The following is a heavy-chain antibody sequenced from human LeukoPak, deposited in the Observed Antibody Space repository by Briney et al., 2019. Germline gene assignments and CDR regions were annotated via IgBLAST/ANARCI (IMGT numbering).Heavy chain of an antibody. Sequence: ASETLFLTCTVSGGSINSGGYYWSWIRQPPGKGLEWIGYIYHTGSSYYNASRKSRATISLDRSKNHFSLKLRSVTAADTAVYYCARARGGLDDAFDIWGQGTMVTVS. D-gene: IGHD3-3*01. CDR1: GGSINSGGYY. V-gene: IGHV4-30-2*01. CDR3: ARARGGLDDAFDI. CDR2: IYHTGSS. J-gene: IGHJ3*02.